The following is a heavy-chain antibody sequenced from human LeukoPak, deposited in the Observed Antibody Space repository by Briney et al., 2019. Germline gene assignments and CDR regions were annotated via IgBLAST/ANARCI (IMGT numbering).Heavy chain of an antibody. CDR1: GFTFSSYG. Sequence: GGSLRLSCAASGFTFSSYGMHWVRQAPGKGLEWVAFIRYDGSNKYYADSVKGRFTISRDNSKNMLYLQMNSLTAEDTAVYYCAKVSIEVVIIGHFDSWGQGTLVSVSS. D-gene: IGHD3-22*01. J-gene: IGHJ4*02. CDR3: AKVSIEVVIIGHFDS. V-gene: IGHV3-30*02. CDR2: IRYDGSNK.